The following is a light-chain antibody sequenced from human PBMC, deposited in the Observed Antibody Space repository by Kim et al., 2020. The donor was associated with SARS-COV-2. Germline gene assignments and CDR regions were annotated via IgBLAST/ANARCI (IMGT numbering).Light chain of an antibody. CDR2: SNN. J-gene: IGLJ1*01. CDR3: QSFDNSLSSYV. CDR1: SSNIGAGYD. Sequence: QRSLISCTGSSSNIGAGYDVHWYQQLPGTAPKFLVYSNNNRPSGVPDRFSTSKSGTSASLAITGLQAEDEADYYCQSFDNSLSSYVFGTGTKVTVL. V-gene: IGLV1-40*01.